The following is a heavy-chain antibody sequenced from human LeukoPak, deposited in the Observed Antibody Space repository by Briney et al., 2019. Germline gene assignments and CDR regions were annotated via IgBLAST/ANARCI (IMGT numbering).Heavy chain of an antibody. CDR3: AKVADFTMVRGARNWFDP. D-gene: IGHD3-10*01. CDR1: GFTFSNYA. J-gene: IGHJ5*02. V-gene: IGHV3-23*01. CDR2: FSGSGGST. Sequence: PGGSLRLSCAASGFTFSNYAMSWVRQAPGKGLEWVSAFSGSGGSTYYADSVKGRFTISRDNSKNTLYLQMNGLRAEDTAVYFCAKVADFTMVRGARNWFDPWGQGTLVTVSS.